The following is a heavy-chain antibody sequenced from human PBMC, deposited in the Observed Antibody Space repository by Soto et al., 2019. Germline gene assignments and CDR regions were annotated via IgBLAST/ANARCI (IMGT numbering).Heavy chain of an antibody. V-gene: IGHV3-23*05. CDR2: IDKSGGGT. CDR1: GFTFTNYL. D-gene: IGHD2-2*01. J-gene: IGHJ4*02. Sequence: VGSLRLSCAASGFTFTNYLMTWVRQAPGKGLEWVSSIDKSGGGTYYADSVKGRFTISRDNSKNTLYLQMNGLRAEDTALYYCAKDTYSSSWYFWGQGTLVTVSS. CDR3: AKDTYSSSWYF.